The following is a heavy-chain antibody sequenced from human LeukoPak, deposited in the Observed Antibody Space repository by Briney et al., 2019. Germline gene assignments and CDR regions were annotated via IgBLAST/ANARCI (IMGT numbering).Heavy chain of an antibody. CDR2: ISYDGSNK. CDR3: AHSSGYYWSVGYFDY. Sequence: GGSLRLSCAASGFTFSSYWMNWARQAPGKGLEWVAVISYDGSNKYYADSVKGRFTISRDNSKNALYLQMNSLRAEDTAVYYCAHSSGYYWSVGYFDYWGQGTLVTVSS. CDR1: GFTFSSYW. V-gene: IGHV3-30-3*01. J-gene: IGHJ4*02. D-gene: IGHD3-22*01.